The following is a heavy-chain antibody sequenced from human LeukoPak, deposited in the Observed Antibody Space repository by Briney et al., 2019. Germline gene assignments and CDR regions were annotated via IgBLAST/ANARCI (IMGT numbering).Heavy chain of an antibody. CDR3: ARVGLGSSGYRQDYYYYGMDV. V-gene: IGHV1-18*01. Sequence: ASVKVSCKASGYTFTSYGISWVRQAPGQGLEWMGWISAYNGNTNYAQKLQGRVTMTTDTSTSTAYMELRSLRSDDTAVYYCARVGLGSSGYRQDYYYYGMDVWGQGTTVTVSS. D-gene: IGHD3-22*01. J-gene: IGHJ6*02. CDR1: GYTFTSYG. CDR2: ISAYNGNT.